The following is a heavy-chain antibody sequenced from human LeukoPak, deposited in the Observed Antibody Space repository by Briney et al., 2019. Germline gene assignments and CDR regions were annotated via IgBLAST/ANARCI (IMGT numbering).Heavy chain of an antibody. J-gene: IGHJ6*02. D-gene: IGHD6-6*01. CDR3: ARELEYSSSSWYYGMDV. CDR2: INPNSGGT. V-gene: IGHV1-2*04. CDR1: GYTFTGYY. Sequence: ASVKVSCKASGYTFTGYYMHWVRQAPGQGLEWMGWINPNSGGTNYAQKFQGWVTITRDTSISTAYMELSRLRSDDTAVYYCARELEYSSSSWYYGMDVWGQGTTVTVSS.